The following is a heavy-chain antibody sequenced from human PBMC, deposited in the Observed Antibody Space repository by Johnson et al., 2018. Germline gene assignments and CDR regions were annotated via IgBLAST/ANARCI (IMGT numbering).Heavy chain of an antibody. V-gene: IGHV1-69*01. Sequence: VQLVETGAEVKKPGSSVKVSCKASGGTFSSYAISWVRLAPGQGLEWMGGIIPIFGTTNYAQKFQGRVTIIADESTSTAYMELSSLRSDDTAVYYCARDRIKWELGNYYFYGMNVWGQGTTVTVSS. CDR3: ARDRIKWELGNYYFYGMNV. CDR1: GGTFSSYA. D-gene: IGHD1-26*01. J-gene: IGHJ6*02. CDR2: IIPIFGTT.